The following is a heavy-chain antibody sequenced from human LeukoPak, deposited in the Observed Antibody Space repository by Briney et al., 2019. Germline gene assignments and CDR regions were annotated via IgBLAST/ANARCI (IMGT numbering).Heavy chain of an antibody. CDR2: INPNAGDT. Sequence: ASVKVSCKASGYTFTDYYIYWVRQAPGQGLEWMGRINPNAGDTNYAQKFHGWVTMTGDTSISTAYMELNRLRSDDTAVYYCARGAGTYWYFDLWGRGTLVTVSS. J-gene: IGHJ2*01. CDR1: GYTFTDYY. CDR3: ARGAGTYWYFDL. V-gene: IGHV1-2*04. D-gene: IGHD3-10*01.